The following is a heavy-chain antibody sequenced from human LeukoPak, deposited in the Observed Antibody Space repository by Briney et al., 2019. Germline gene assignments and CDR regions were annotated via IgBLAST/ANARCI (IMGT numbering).Heavy chain of an antibody. CDR1: GFTFSSYA. V-gene: IGHV3-23*01. CDR2: INGSGGST. CDR3: AKDNWNYYYYYYYMDV. Sequence: GGSLRLSCAASGFTFSSYAMSWVRQAPGKGLEWVSDINGSGGSTYYADSVKGRFTISRDNSKNTLYLQMNSLRAEDTAVYYCAKDNWNYYYYYYYMDVWGKGTTVTISS. J-gene: IGHJ6*03. D-gene: IGHD1-7*01.